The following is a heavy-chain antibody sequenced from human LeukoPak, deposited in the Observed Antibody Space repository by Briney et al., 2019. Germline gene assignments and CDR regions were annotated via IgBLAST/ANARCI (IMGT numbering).Heavy chain of an antibody. J-gene: IGHJ5*02. D-gene: IGHD3-3*01. CDR2: IIPIFGTA. Sequence: ASVKVSCKASGGTFSSYAISWVRQAPGQGLEWMGGIIPIFGTANYAQKFQGRVTITADESTSTAYMELSSLRSEDTAVYYCARVGYDFWSGYLGGNWFDPWGQGTLVTVSS. CDR1: GGTFSSYA. V-gene: IGHV1-69*13. CDR3: ARVGYDFWSGYLGGNWFDP.